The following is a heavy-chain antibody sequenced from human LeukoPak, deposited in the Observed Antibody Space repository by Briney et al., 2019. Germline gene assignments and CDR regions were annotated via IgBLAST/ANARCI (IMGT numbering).Heavy chain of an antibody. Sequence: PGGSLRLSCSASGFSIHNHGMHWVRQAPGAGLEWVAVSSYDGRDTNYGDSVIGRFTVSRDNSGNTVFLQMNRLRSEDTAVYFFARSGECSQGDTFDIGGKGTMVTVSS. D-gene: IGHD2-15*01. V-gene: IGHV3-30*03. CDR1: GFSIHNHG. J-gene: IGHJ3*02. CDR3: ARSGECSQGDTFDI. CDR2: SSYDGRDT.